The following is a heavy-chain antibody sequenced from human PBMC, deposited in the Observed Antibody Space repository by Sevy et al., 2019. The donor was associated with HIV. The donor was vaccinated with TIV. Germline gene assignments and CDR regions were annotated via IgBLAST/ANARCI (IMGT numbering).Heavy chain of an antibody. CDR1: GFTFSDYY. V-gene: IGHV3-11*01. J-gene: IGHJ4*02. Sequence: GGSLRLSCAASGFTFSDYYMSWIRQAPGKGLEWVSYISSSGSTIYYADSLKGRFTISRDNAKNSLYLQMNSLRAEDTAVYYCARASGYYDSSGLPDYWGQGTLVTVSS. CDR2: ISSSGSTI. D-gene: IGHD3-22*01. CDR3: ARASGYYDSSGLPDY.